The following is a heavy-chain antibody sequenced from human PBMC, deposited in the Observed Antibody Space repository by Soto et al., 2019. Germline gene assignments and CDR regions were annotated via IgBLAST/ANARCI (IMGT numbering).Heavy chain of an antibody. J-gene: IGHJ3*01. Sequence: GGSLRLCCAASGFAVKDYTMIWVRLAPGKGLEWVSGISGSGSKTYYSDSVKRRFTISRDNYGNTLFLEMNNLRAEDTAVYYCGKDYLCRTFVRTDAFDVWGQATMVTVS. CDR2: ISGSGSKT. CDR3: GKDYLCRTFVRTDAFDV. CDR1: GFAVKDYT. V-gene: IGHV3-23*01.